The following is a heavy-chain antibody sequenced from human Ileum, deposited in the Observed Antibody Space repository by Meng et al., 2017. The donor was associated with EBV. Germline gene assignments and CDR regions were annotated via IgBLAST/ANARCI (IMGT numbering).Heavy chain of an antibody. D-gene: IGHD1-14*01. CDR1: GYSFSDYA. CDR2: ISYDGNTK. CDR3: ARERRGFYAEH. Sequence: LVAGGGGVQPGRSLRLSCAASGYSFSDYAMHWVRQAPGKGLEWVAVISYDGNTKYYAESVEGRFSISRDNSDNTMSLQMNILGPDDTGMYYCARERRGFYAEHWGQGALVTVSS. J-gene: IGHJ4*02. V-gene: IGHV3-30*04.